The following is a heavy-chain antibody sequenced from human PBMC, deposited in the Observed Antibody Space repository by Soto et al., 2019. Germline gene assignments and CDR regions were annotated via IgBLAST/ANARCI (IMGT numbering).Heavy chain of an antibody. CDR3: TRETHFDY. CDR2: IKRKTDGGTA. CDR1: GFTFSNAW. V-gene: IGHV3-15*01. J-gene: IGHJ4*01. Sequence: SLRLSCAASGFTFSNAWMSWVRQAPGKGLEWVGRIKRKTDGGTADYAAPVEGRFTISRDDSINTLYLQMNSLKIEDTAVYYCTRETHFDYWGHGTRVTVSA.